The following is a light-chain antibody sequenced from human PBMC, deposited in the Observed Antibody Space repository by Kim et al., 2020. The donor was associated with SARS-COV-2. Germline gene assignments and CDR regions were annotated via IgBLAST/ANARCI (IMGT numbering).Light chain of an antibody. CDR3: QQHTNWPIT. CDR1: QSVSSF. J-gene: IGKJ5*01. CDR2: DAS. Sequence: EIVLTQSPGTLSLSPGERATLSCRASQSVSSFLAWYQQKPGQAPRLLMYDASNRATGIPARFSGSGSGTDFTLTISSLEPEDFAVYYCQQHTNWPITFGQGTRLEIK. V-gene: IGKV3-11*01.